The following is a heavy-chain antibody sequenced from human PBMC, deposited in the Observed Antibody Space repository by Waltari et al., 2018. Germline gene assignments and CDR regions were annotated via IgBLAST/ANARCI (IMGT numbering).Heavy chain of an antibody. J-gene: IGHJ4*02. D-gene: IGHD2-15*01. CDR3: ARAQGYCNFGLFTGGYADV. V-gene: IGHV3-74*01. Sequence: EVQLVESGGGLVPPGGSLRLDRAASGVPFNLYWLYWVRQAPGKGLVWVSRSTRGGSTTSNADSLNGRFTISRDNAKKSLYLAMNSLRAEDTALYYCARAQGYCNFGLFTGGYADVWGQGALVTVSS. CDR2: STRGGSTT. CDR1: GVPFNLYW.